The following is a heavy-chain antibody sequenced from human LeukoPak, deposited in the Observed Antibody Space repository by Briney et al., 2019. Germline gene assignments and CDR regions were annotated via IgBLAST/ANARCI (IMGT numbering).Heavy chain of an antibody. Sequence: GGSLRLSCAASGFTFSYYYMGWIRQAPGKGLEWVSYIGSSGERIYYTDSVKGRFTISRDNAKSSLYLELNSLRAEDTAVYYCAKGQIVVVPAAISYWGQGTLVTVSS. J-gene: IGHJ4*02. CDR1: GFTFSYYY. CDR2: IGSSGERI. V-gene: IGHV3-11*01. D-gene: IGHD2-2*02. CDR3: AKGQIVVVPAAISY.